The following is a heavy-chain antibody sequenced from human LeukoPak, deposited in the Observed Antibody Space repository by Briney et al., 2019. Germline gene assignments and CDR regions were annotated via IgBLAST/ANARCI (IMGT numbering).Heavy chain of an antibody. V-gene: IGHV4-4*07. CDR2: IYTSGST. J-gene: IGHJ4*02. CDR3: ARGASYGNFDY. CDR1: GGSISSYY. D-gene: IGHD4-17*01. Sequence: SETLSLTCTVSGGSISSYYWSWLRQPAGKGLEWIGRIYTSGSTNCNPSLKSRVTMSVDTSKNQFSLKLSSVTAADTAVYYCARGASYGNFDYWGQGTLVTVSS.